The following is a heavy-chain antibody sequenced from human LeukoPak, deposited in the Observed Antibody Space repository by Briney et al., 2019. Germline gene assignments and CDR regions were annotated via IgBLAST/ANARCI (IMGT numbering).Heavy chain of an antibody. CDR1: GASVSGSNYY. CDR3: AKSGGYGLIDY. V-gene: IGHV4-39*01. J-gene: IGHJ4*02. D-gene: IGHD1-26*01. Sequence: SETLSLTCAVSGASVSGSNYYWGWIRQPPGKRLEWIGNIYSSGSTYYNASLQSRVTISIDTSKNQFSLRLNSVTAADTAMYYCAKSGGYGLIDYWGQGTRVTVSS. CDR2: IYSSGST.